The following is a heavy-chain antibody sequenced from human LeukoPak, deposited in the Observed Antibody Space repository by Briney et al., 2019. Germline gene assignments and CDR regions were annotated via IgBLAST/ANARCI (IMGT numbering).Heavy chain of an antibody. CDR2: ISSSSSYI. CDR3: ARGLYSSSWYGAFDI. V-gene: IGHV3-21*01. CDR1: GFTFSSYS. D-gene: IGHD6-13*01. J-gene: IGHJ3*02. Sequence: GGSLRLSCAASGFTFSSYSMNWVRLAPGKGLEWISSISSSSSYIYYADSVKGRFTISRDNAKNSLYLQMNSLRAGDTAVYYCARGLYSSSWYGAFDIWGQGTMVTVSS.